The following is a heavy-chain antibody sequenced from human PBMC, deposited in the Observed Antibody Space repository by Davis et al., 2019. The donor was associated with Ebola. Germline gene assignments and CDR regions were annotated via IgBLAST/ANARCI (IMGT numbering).Heavy chain of an antibody. J-gene: IGHJ6*02. V-gene: IGHV4-34*01. CDR2: INHRGRT. Sequence: MPGGSLRLSCAVSGGPFSGYYWNWIRQSPGKGLEWIGEINHRGRTRYNPSLKSRVTISGDTSKNQFSLKVTSVTAADTAVYFCARGESTVTSFYYQYGLGVWGQGTTVTVSS. CDR1: GGPFSGYY. D-gene: IGHD4-17*01. CDR3: ARGESTVTSFYYQYGLGV.